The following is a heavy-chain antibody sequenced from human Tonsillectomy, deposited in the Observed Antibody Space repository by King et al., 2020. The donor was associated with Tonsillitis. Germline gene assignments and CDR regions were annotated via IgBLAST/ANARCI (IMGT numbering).Heavy chain of an antibody. CDR3: ATGDFWSGYDYYYYMDV. J-gene: IGHJ6*03. D-gene: IGHD3-3*01. Sequence: QLVQSGAEVKKPGASVMVSCKASGYTFTSYYMHWVRQAPGQGLEWMGWINPNSGGTNYAQKFQGRVTMTRDTSITTAHMELGRLKSDDTAVYYCATGDFWSGYDYYYYMDVWGKGTTVTVSS. CDR2: INPNSGGT. V-gene: IGHV1-2*02. CDR1: GYTFTSYY.